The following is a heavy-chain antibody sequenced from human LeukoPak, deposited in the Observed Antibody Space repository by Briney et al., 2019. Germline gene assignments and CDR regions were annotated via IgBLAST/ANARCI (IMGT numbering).Heavy chain of an antibody. V-gene: IGHV4-59*08. CDR1: GGSISSYY. CDR2: IYYSGST. CDR3: ARLGMPFNFDY. D-gene: IGHD2-2*01. Sequence: SETLSLTCTVSGGSISSYYWSWIRQPPGKGLEWIGYIYYSGSTNYNPSLTRRVTISVDTSKNQFSLKLSSVTAADTAVYYCARLGMPFNFDYWGQGTLVTVSS. J-gene: IGHJ4*02.